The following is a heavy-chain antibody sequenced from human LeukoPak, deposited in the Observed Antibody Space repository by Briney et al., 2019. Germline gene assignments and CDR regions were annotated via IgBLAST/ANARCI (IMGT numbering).Heavy chain of an antibody. CDR2: IKDDGSQK. V-gene: IGHV3-7*01. D-gene: IGHD2-15*01. CDR3: ARRNSGTWWSFDS. Sequence: PGGSLRLSCEASRFTFSSYWMSWVRQAPGKGLEWVANIKDDGSQKNYIDSVKGRFTIFRDNAKASLFLQMNSLSSEDTAVYYCARRNSGTWWSFDSWGQGTLVTVSS. CDR1: RFTFSSYW. J-gene: IGHJ4*02.